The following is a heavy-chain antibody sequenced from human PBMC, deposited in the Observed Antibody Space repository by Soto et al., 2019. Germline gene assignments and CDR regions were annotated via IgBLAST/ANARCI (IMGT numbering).Heavy chain of an antibody. D-gene: IGHD5-12*01. CDR2: INPSGGST. CDR1: GYTFTSYY. V-gene: IGHV1-46*03. Sequence: QVQLVQSGAEVKKPGASVKVSCKASGYTFTSYYMHWVRQAPGQGLEWMGIINPSGGSTSYAQKFQGRXXMXRXXSTSTVYMELSSLRSEDTAVYYCASAGLFRDGYKNWGQGTLVTVSS. J-gene: IGHJ4*02. CDR3: ASAGLFRDGYKN.